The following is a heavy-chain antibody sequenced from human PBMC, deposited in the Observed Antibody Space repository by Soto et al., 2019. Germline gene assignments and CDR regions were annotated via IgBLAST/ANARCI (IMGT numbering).Heavy chain of an antibody. CDR3: AKDKPGTTSFDY. D-gene: IGHD1-1*01. Sequence: GSLRLSCSAAAFTLSRNAMYWVRQAPGKVLEWVSGISERGDTTHYAESVKGRFTISRDTSKNTLYLQLNTLRADETAVYYCAKDKPGTTSFDYWGQGTLGTV. V-gene: IGHV3-23*01. CDR1: AFTLSRNA. CDR2: ISERGDTT. J-gene: IGHJ4*02.